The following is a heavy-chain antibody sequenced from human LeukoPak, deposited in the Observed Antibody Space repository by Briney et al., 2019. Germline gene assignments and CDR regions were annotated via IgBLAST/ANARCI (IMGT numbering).Heavy chain of an antibody. J-gene: IGHJ6*03. V-gene: IGHV4-59*01. CDR1: GGSISSYY. CDR3: ARALRPDYYYYMDV. CDR2: IYYSGST. Sequence: SETLSLTCTVSGGSISSYYWSWIRQPPGKGLEWIGYIYYSGSTNYNPSLKSRVTISVDTSKNQFSLKLSSVTAADTAVYYCARALRPDYYYYMDVWGKGTTVIVSS.